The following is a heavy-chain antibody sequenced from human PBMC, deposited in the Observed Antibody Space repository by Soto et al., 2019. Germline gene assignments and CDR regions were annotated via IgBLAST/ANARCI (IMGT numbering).Heavy chain of an antibody. D-gene: IGHD4-17*01. J-gene: IGHJ6*03. V-gene: IGHV3-21*01. Sequence: GGSLRLSCAASGFTFSSYSMNWVRQAPGKGLEWVSSISSSSSYIYYADSVKGRFTISRDNAKNSLYLQMNSLRAEDTAVYYCARVTTVTTWYYYYYYMAVWGKGTTVTVSS. CDR3: ARVTTVTTWYYYYYYMAV. CDR2: ISSSSSYI. CDR1: GFTFSSYS.